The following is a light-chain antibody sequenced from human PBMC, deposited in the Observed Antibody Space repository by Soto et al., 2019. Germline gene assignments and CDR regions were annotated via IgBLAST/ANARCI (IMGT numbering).Light chain of an antibody. CDR1: QSVSSS. CDR2: DTS. J-gene: IGKJ1*01. V-gene: IGKV3-15*01. Sequence: EIVLTQSPATLSVSPWERFTLSCRASQSVSSSLAWYQQRPGQAPRLLIYDTSTRAAGIAARFSGSGSGTEFTLTISSLQSEDSAVYYCQQYVHWPPGAFGQGTKVDIK. CDR3: QQYVHWPPGA.